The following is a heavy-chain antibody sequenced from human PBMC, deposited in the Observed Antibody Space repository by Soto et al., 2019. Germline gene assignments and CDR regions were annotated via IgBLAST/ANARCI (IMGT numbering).Heavy chain of an antibody. J-gene: IGHJ3*02. V-gene: IGHV1-8*01. CDR1: GYTFTSYD. CDR2: MNPNSGNT. D-gene: IGHD4-4*01. CDR3: ARGSTVTTSDAFDI. Sequence: ASVKVSCKASGYTFTSYDINWVRQATGQGLEWMGWMNPNSGNTGYAQKFQGRVTMTRNTSISTAYMELSSLRPEDTAVYYCARGSTVTTSDAFDIWGQGTMVTVSS.